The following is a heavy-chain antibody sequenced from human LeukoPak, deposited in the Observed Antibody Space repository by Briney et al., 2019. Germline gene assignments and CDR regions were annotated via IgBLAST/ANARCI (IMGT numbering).Heavy chain of an antibody. Sequence: GGSLRLSCAASGFTFSNYAMSWVRQAPGKGLEWVSAISGSGGSTHYSDSVKCRFTISRDNSQTTLYLQMNSLRAEDTAVYYCAKAVVGATPDPFDYWGQGTLVTVSS. CDR1: GFTFSNYA. D-gene: IGHD1-26*01. J-gene: IGHJ4*02. CDR3: AKAVVGATPDPFDY. CDR2: ISGSGGST. V-gene: IGHV3-23*01.